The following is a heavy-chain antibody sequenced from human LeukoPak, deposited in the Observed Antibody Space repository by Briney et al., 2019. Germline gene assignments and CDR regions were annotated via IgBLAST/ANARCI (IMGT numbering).Heavy chain of an antibody. Sequence: SETLSLTCTVSGGSISSYYWSWIRQPPGKGLEWIGYIYYSGSTNYNPSLKSRVTISVDTSKNQFSLKLSSVTAADTAVYYCARHVGVGATTSLDYWGQGTLVTVSS. V-gene: IGHV4-59*08. CDR1: GGSISSYY. CDR3: ARHVGVGATTSLDY. CDR2: IYYSGST. J-gene: IGHJ4*02. D-gene: IGHD1-26*01.